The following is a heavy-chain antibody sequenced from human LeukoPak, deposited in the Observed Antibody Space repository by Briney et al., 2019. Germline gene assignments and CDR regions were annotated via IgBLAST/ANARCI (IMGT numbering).Heavy chain of an antibody. D-gene: IGHD3-10*01. V-gene: IGHV4-39*01. CDR2: IYYSGRT. J-gene: IGHJ4*02. CDR1: GDSIISSSYY. CDR3: ARLYSGTRPPDY. Sequence: LSETLSLTCSVSGDSIISSSYYWGWIRQPPGKGLEWIGSIYYSGRTYYNPSLKSRVTISIDTSRSQFSLKLSSVTAADTVVYYCARLYSGTRPPDYWGQGTLVTVSS.